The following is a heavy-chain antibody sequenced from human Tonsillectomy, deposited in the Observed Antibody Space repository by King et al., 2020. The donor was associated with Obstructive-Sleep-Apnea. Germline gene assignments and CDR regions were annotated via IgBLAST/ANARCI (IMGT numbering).Heavy chain of an antibody. CDR1: GFSLRNARMG. J-gene: IGHJ6*02. V-gene: IGHV2-26*01. CDR2: IFSNDEK. Sequence: VTLKESGPVLVKPTETLTLTCTVSGFSLRNARMGVSWIRQPPGKALEWLAHIFSNDEKSYRTSLKSRLTISKDTSKSQVVLTMTNMDPVDTATYFCARIGDYSDTSGPPMDVWGQGTTVTVSS. D-gene: IGHD3-22*01. CDR3: ARIGDYSDTSGPPMDV.